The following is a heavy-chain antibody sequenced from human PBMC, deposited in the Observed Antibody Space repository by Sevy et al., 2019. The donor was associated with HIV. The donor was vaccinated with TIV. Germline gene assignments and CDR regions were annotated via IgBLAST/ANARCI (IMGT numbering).Heavy chain of an antibody. D-gene: IGHD2-2*01. Sequence: GGSLRLSCAASGFTFSSYSMNWVRQAPGKGLEWVSSISSSSSYIYYADSVKGRFTISRDKAKNSMYLQMNSLRAEETAEYYCARRMVEDMVVVPAAMSPGMCPYYGNYDAFDIWGQGTMVTVSS. CDR2: ISSSSSYI. J-gene: IGHJ3*02. CDR1: GFTFSSYS. CDR3: ARRMVEDMVVVPAAMSPGMCPYYGNYDAFDI. V-gene: IGHV3-21*01.